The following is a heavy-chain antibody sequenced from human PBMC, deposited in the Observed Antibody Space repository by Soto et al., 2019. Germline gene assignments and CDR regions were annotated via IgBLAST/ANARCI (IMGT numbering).Heavy chain of an antibody. Sequence: SVKVSCKASGGTFSSYAISWVRQAPGQGLEWMGGIIPIFGTANYAQKIQGRVTITADESTSTAYMELSSLRSEDTAVYYCASHYDSSGYSVYWGQGTLVTVSS. V-gene: IGHV1-69*13. CDR3: ASHYDSSGYSVY. CDR1: GGTFSSYA. D-gene: IGHD3-22*01. J-gene: IGHJ4*02. CDR2: IIPIFGTA.